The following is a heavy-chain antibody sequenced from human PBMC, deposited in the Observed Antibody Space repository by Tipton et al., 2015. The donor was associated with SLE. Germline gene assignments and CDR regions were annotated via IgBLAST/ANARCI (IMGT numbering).Heavy chain of an antibody. CDR1: GFTFSSYG. D-gene: IGHD4-17*01. CDR3: ARDWHTVSRYFDY. J-gene: IGHJ4*02. V-gene: IGHV3-33*01. Sequence: SLRLSCAASGFTFSSYGMHWVRQAPGKGLEWVADIWYDGSNKYYADSVKGRFTISRDNSKNTLYLQMNSLRAEDTAVYYCARDWHTVSRYFDYWGQGTLVSVSS. CDR2: IWYDGSNK.